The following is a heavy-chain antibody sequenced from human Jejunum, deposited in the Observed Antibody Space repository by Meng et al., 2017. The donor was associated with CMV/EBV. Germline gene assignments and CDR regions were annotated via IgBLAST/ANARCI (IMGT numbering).Heavy chain of an antibody. V-gene: IGHV3-64*02. Sequence: AVHWVRRAPGVGVEFVSIISRGGGGTYYADSVKGRFTISRDDSKNTLYLHMGSLRVEDMAVYYCARGRGRTGDVDPGVSGYFDSWGQGTLVTVSS. D-gene: IGHD1-1*01. CDR3: ARGRGRTGDVDPGVSGYFDS. CDR2: ISRGGGGT. J-gene: IGHJ4*02. CDR1: A.